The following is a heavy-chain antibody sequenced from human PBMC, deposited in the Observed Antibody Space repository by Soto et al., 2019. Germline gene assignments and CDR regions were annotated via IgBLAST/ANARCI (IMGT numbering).Heavy chain of an antibody. V-gene: IGHV1-2*04. CDR2: INPNSGGT. CDR1: GYTFTGYY. D-gene: IGHD6-13*01. J-gene: IGHJ5*02. Sequence: ASVKVSCKASGYTFTGYYMHWVRQAPGQGLEWMGWINPNSGGTNYAQKFQGWVTMTRDTSISTAYMELSSLRSEDTAVYYCAREVAAADTNWFDPWGQGTLVTVS. CDR3: AREVAAADTNWFDP.